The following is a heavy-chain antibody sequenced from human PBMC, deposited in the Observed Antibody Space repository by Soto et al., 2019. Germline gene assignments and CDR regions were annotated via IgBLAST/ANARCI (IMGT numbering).Heavy chain of an antibody. J-gene: IGHJ4*02. CDR3: ARGGLWFGESELDY. CDR2: VYYSGST. Sequence: PSETLSLTCTVSGGSISSYYWSWIRQPPGKGLEWIGYVYYSGSTNYNPSLKSRVTISVDTSKNQFSLKLSSVTAADTAVYYCARGGLWFGESELDYWGQGTLVTVSS. D-gene: IGHD3-10*01. CDR1: GGSISSYY. V-gene: IGHV4-59*01.